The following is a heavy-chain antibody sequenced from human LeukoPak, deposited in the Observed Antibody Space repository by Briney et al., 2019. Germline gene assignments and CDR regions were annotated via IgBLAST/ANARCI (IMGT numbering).Heavy chain of an antibody. J-gene: IGHJ4*02. CDR2: INPNSGGT. D-gene: IGHD1-7*01. CDR1: GYTFTGYY. Sequence: ASVKVSCKASGYTFTGYYKHWVRQAPGQGLEWMGWINPNSGGTNYAQKFQGRVTMTRDTSISTAYMELSRLRSDDTAVYYCARTITGTTDFDYWGQGTLVTVSS. V-gene: IGHV1-2*02. CDR3: ARTITGTTDFDY.